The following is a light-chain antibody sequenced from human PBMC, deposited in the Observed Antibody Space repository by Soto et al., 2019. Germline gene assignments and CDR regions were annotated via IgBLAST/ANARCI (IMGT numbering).Light chain of an antibody. J-gene: IGLJ1*01. CDR1: SSDVGGYNY. CDR2: EVS. CDR3: SSYAGRDGYV. Sequence: QSALTQPPSASGSPGQSVAISCTGTSSDVGGYNYVSWYQQHPGKAPQVLIYEVSKRPSGVPDRFSGSKSGNTASLTVSGLQAEDEADYYCSSYAGRDGYVFGTGTKVTVL. V-gene: IGLV2-8*01.